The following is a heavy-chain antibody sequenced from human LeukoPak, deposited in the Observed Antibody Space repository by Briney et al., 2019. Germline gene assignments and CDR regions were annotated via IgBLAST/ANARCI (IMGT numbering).Heavy chain of an antibody. CDR1: GYTFTSYA. CDR2: INAGNGNT. CDR3: AREVSRGSSGRGYFDY. D-gene: IGHD6-19*01. V-gene: IGHV1-3*01. Sequence: GASVKVSCKASGYTFTSYAMHWVRPAPRQRLEWMGWINAGNGNTKYSQKFQGRVTINRDTSASTAYMEMSSLRSEDTAVYYCAREVSRGSSGRGYFDYWGQGTLVTVSS. J-gene: IGHJ4*02.